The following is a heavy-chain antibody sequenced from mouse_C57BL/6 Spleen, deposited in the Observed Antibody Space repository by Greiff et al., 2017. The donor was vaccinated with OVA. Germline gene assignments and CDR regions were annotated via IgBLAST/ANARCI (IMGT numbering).Heavy chain of an antibody. CDR1: GYTFTSYW. CDR2: IYPGSGST. V-gene: IGHV1-55*01. CDR3: VRTGSNYDD. D-gene: IGHD2-5*01. J-gene: IGHJ2*01. Sequence: QVQLQQPGAELVKPGASVKMSCKASGYTFTSYWITWVKQRPGQGLEWIGDIYPGSGSTNYNAKFKSQATLTVDTSSSTAYMQLSSLTSEDSAVYFCVRTGSNYDDWGQGTTLTVSS.